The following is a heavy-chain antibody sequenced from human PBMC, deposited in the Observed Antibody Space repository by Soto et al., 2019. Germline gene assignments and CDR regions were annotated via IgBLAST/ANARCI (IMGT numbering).Heavy chain of an antibody. CDR3: AGGLYAGTWYSGY. Sequence: GGSLRLSCAVSGFTFNTYIMQWVRQAPGKGLEWVALISYDGDGKSYADSVKGRFTISRDNSKNTLYLQMHSLRPDDTAIYYCAGGLYAGTWYSGYWGQGTLVTVSS. D-gene: IGHD2-8*01. V-gene: IGHV3-30-3*01. J-gene: IGHJ4*02. CDR2: ISYDGDGK. CDR1: GFTFNTYI.